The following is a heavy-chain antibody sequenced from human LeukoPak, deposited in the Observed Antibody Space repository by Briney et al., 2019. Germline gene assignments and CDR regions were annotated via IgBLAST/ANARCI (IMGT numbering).Heavy chain of an antibody. CDR3: AKDLHWDGYNYVPLDAFDI. D-gene: IGHD5-24*01. J-gene: IGHJ3*02. V-gene: IGHV3-23*01. Sequence: GGSLRLSCAASGFTFSSYAMSWVRQAPGKGLEWVSAISGSGGSTYYADSVKGRFTISRDNSKDTLYLQMNSLRAEDTAVCYCAKDLHWDGYNYVPLDAFDIWGQGTMVTVSS. CDR2: ISGSGGST. CDR1: GFTFSSYA.